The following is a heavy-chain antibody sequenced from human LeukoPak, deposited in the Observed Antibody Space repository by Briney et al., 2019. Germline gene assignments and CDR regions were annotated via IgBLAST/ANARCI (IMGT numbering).Heavy chain of an antibody. CDR1: GFTFSSYG. V-gene: IGHV3-30*18. D-gene: IGHD3-22*01. CDR2: ISYDGSNK. J-gene: IGHJ4*02. Sequence: PGRSLRLSCAASGFTFSSYGMHWVRQAPGKELEWVAVISYDGSNKYYADSVKGRFTISRDNSKNTLYLQMNSLRAEDTAVYYCAKGSDDSSGYPNVFDYWGQGTLVTVSS. CDR3: AKGSDDSSGYPNVFDY.